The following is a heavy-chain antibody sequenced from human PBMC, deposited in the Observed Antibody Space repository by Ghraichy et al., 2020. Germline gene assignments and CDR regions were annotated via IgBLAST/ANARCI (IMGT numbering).Heavy chain of an antibody. D-gene: IGHD2-15*01. CDR3: ARDLARYCSGGSCYFFPGMGWFDP. CDR2: IYYSGST. CDR1: GGSISSGGYY. J-gene: IGHJ5*02. Sequence: SETLSLTCTVSGGSISSGGYYWSWIRQHPGKGLEWIGYIYYSGSTYYNPSLKSRVTISVDTSKNQFSLKLSSVTAADTAVYYCARDLARYCSGGSCYFFPGMGWFDPWGQGTLVTVSS. V-gene: IGHV4-31*03.